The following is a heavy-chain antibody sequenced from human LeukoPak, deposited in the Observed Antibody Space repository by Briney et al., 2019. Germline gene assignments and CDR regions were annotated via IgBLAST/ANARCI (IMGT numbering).Heavy chain of an antibody. CDR2: IYYSGST. Sequence: SETLSLTCTVSGGSIYSSSYYWGWIRQSPGKGLEWIGSIYYSGSTYYNPSLKSRVTISVDASKNQFSLKLTSVTAADTAVYYCARTSYYGSGSYDYWRQGTLVTVSS. D-gene: IGHD3-10*01. J-gene: IGHJ4*02. CDR3: ARTSYYGSGSYDY. V-gene: IGHV4-39*01. CDR1: GGSIYSSSYY.